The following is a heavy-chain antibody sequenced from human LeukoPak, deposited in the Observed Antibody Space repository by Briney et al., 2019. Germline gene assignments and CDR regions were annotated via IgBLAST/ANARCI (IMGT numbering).Heavy chain of an antibody. CDR1: GGSISSYY. Sequence: SETLSLTCTVSGGSISSYYWSWIRQPPGKGLEWFGYIYYNGGTNYNPSLRSRVTISVDTSKNHFSLRLSSVTAADTAMYYCARAGGVDTAMDANFDYWGQGTLVTVSS. CDR2: IYYNGGT. J-gene: IGHJ4*02. CDR3: ARAGGVDTAMDANFDY. D-gene: IGHD5-18*01. V-gene: IGHV4-59*01.